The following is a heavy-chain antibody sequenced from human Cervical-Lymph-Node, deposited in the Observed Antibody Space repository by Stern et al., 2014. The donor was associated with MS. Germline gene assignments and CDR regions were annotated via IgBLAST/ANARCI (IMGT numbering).Heavy chain of an antibody. V-gene: IGHV4-4*02. CDR1: GGSISSSNW. Sequence: VQLVESGPGLVKPSGTLSLTCAVSGGSISSSNWWSWVRQPPGKGLEWIGEIYHSGSTNYNPSLKSRVTISVDKSKNQFSLKLSSVTAADTAVYYCARNSVDTAMVTYWYFDLWGRGTLVTVSS. D-gene: IGHD5-18*01. J-gene: IGHJ2*01. CDR3: ARNSVDTAMVTYWYFDL. CDR2: IYHSGST.